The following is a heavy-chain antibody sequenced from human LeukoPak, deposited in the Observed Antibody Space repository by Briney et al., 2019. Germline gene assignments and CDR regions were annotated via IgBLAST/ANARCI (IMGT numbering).Heavy chain of an antibody. D-gene: IGHD4-11*01. V-gene: IGHV4-4*07. Sequence: SETLCLTCTVSGGSISSYYRSWIRQPAGKGLEWISRIYTSGSTNYNPSLKSRVTMSGDTSKNQFSLKLSSVNAADTAVYYCARGLSTVTTNYYYYYMEACGKRATGTVSS. CDR3: ARGLSTVTTNYYYYYMEA. J-gene: IGHJ6*03. CDR1: GGSISSYY. CDR2: IYTSGST.